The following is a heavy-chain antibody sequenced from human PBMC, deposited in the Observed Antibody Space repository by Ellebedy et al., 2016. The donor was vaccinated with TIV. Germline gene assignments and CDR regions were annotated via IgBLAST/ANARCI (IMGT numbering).Heavy chain of an antibody. CDR1: GFTFSSYW. Sequence: GESLKISCAASGFTFSSYWMHWVRQAPGKGLVWVSRINSDGSSTSYADSVKGRFTISRDNAKNSLYLQMNSLRAEDTAVYYCARRGGARGGYYGMDVWGQGTTVTVSS. CDR2: INSDGSST. CDR3: ARRGGARGGYYGMDV. J-gene: IGHJ6*02. V-gene: IGHV3-74*01. D-gene: IGHD3-16*01.